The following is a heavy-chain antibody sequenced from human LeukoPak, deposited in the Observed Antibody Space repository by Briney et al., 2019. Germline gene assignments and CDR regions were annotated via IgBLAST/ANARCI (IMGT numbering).Heavy chain of an antibody. V-gene: IGHV3-21*01. CDR2: SSISSSYI. D-gene: IGHD6-19*01. Sequence: GGSLRLSCAASGCTFSSYSMNWVRQAPGKGLELVSSSSISSSYIYYSDSVKGRFTISRDNAKNSLYLQMNSLRAEDTAVYYCARVSDERWSSGWYVDYWGQGTLVTVSS. CDR3: ARVSDERWSSGWYVDY. CDR1: GCTFSSYS. J-gene: IGHJ4*02.